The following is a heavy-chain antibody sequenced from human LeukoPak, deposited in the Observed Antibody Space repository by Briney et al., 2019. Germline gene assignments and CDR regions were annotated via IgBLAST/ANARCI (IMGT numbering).Heavy chain of an antibody. CDR2: INQDGSEK. CDR3: ARGGLVVVPAAMYY. Sequence: GGSLRLSCAASGFTFSSYWMSWVRQAPGKGLEWVANINQDGSEKSYVDSVRGRFTISRDNAKNSLYLQMNSLRTEDTALYYCARGGLVVVPAAMYYWGQGTLVTVSS. J-gene: IGHJ4*02. V-gene: IGHV3-7*03. CDR1: GFTFSSYW. D-gene: IGHD2-2*01.